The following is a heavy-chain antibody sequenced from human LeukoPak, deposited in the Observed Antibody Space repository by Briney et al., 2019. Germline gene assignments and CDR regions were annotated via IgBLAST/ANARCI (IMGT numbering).Heavy chain of an antibody. Sequence: GGSLRLSCAASVFTFSSYRMPWVRQAPGKGLEREAVISYYGSNKYYADSVKGRFTISRDNSKNTLYLQMNSLRAEDTAVYYCSKGDILYGGNDAEYFQHWGQGTLVTVSS. CDR2: ISYYGSNK. V-gene: IGHV3-30*18. J-gene: IGHJ1*01. CDR1: VFTFSSYR. CDR3: SKGDILYGGNDAEYFQH. D-gene: IGHD4-23*01.